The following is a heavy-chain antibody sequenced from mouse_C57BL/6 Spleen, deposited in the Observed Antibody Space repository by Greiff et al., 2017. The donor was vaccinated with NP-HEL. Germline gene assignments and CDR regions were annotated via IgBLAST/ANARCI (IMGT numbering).Heavy chain of an antibody. CDR2: IDPSDSYT. CDR3: ARGGAMDY. Sequence: QVQLQQPGAELVKPGASVKLSCKASGYTFTSYWMQWVKQRPGQGLEWIGEIDPSDSYTNYNQKFKGKATLTVATSSSTAYMQLSSLTSEDSAVYYCARGGAMDYWGQGTSVTVSS. CDR1: GYTFTSYW. J-gene: IGHJ4*01. V-gene: IGHV1-50*01.